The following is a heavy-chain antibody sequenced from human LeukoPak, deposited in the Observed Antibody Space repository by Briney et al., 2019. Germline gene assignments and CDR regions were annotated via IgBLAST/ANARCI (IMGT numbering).Heavy chain of an antibody. Sequence: ASVKVSCKASGYTFTSYGISWVRQAPGQGLEWVGWISAYNGNTNYAQKLQGRVTMTTDTSASTAYMELRSLRSDDTAVYYCARDNPIAAAGTLDYWGQGTLVTVSS. V-gene: IGHV1-18*01. J-gene: IGHJ4*02. CDR1: GYTFTSYG. D-gene: IGHD6-13*01. CDR3: ARDNPIAAAGTLDY. CDR2: ISAYNGNT.